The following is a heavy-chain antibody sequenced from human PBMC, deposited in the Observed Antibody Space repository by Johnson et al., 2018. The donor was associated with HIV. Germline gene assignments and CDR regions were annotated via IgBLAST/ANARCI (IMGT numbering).Heavy chain of an antibody. CDR2: ISWNCGSV. J-gene: IGHJ3*02. CDR3: AKDMLPWFGEFPWAFDVFDI. V-gene: IGHV3-9*01. Sequence: EVQLVESGGGLVQPGRSLRLACAASGFTFHEYAMHWVRQTPGKGLEWVSGISWNCGSVGYADSVKGRLTISRDNSKKSLYLDMNSLRAEDTAFYYCAKDMLPWFGEFPWAFDVFDIWGQGTMVTVSS. CDR1: GFTFHEYA. D-gene: IGHD3-10*01.